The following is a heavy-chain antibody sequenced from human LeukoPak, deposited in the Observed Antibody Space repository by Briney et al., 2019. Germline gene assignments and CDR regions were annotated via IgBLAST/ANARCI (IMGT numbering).Heavy chain of an antibody. CDR2: ITTSVGAT. Sequence: PGGSLRLSCAFSGFTAMSWVRQAPGKGLEWASSITTSVGATFYADSVEGWFTISRDNSKNTVYLKTNSLGVEDRAVYYCAQDHCYFDRGFDYWGQGILVTVSP. CDR1: GFTA. D-gene: IGHD3-22*01. J-gene: IGHJ4*03. V-gene: IGHV3-23*01. CDR3: AQDHCYFDRGFDY.